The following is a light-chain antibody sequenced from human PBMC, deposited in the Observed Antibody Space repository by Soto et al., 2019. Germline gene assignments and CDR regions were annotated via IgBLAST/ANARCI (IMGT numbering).Light chain of an antibody. Sequence: QSVLTQPASVSGSPGQSITISCTGTSSDVGSYNLVSWYQQHPGKAPKLMIYEVSERPSGVSNRFSGSKSGNTASLTISGLQAEDEADYYCCSYSGRTTLVFGGGTKVTVL. CDR2: EVS. CDR1: SSDVGSYNL. V-gene: IGLV2-23*02. J-gene: IGLJ2*01. CDR3: CSYSGRTTLV.